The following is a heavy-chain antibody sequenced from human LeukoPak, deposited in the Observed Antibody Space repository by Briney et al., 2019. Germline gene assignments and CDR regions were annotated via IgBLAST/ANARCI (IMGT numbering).Heavy chain of an antibody. J-gene: IGHJ4*02. D-gene: IGHD5-12*01. CDR3: AGRSDIVAPY. CDR2: IYYSGST. CDR1: GGSISSYY. V-gene: IGHV4-59*08. Sequence: SETLSLTCTVSGGSISSYYWSWIRQPPGKGLEWIGYIYYSGSTNYNPSLKSRVTISVDTSKNQFSLKLSSVTAADTAVYCCAGRSDIVAPYWGQGTLVTVSS.